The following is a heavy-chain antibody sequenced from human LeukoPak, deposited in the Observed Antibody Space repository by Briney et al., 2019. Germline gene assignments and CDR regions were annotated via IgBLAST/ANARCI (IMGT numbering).Heavy chain of an antibody. CDR2: INPNSGGT. D-gene: IGHD1-26*01. CDR3: ASPSSGSYYFDY. Sequence: MGWINPNSGGTNYAQKFQGRVTMTRDTSISTAYMELSRLRSDDTAVYYCASPSSGSYYFDYWGQGTLVTVSS. J-gene: IGHJ4*02. V-gene: IGHV1-2*02.